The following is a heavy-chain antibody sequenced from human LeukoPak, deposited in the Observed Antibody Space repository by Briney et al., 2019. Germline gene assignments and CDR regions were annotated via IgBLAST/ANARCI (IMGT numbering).Heavy chain of an antibody. CDR2: INPNSGGT. D-gene: IGHD3-16*02. V-gene: IGHV1-2*04. CDR1: GYTFTAYY. J-gene: IGHJ4*02. Sequence: ASVKVSCKASGYTFTAYYMHWVRQAPGQGLEWMGWINPNSGGTNYAQKFKGWVTLTRDTSINTTYMELSRLASDVTAVYFCARGTPGSYLGFWGQGTLVTVSP. CDR3: ARGTPGSYLGF.